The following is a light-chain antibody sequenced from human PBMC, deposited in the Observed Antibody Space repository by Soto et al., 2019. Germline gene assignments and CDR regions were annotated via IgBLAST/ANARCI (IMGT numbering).Light chain of an antibody. CDR1: QNIYNY. V-gene: IGKV1-39*01. CDR3: EQTYSTPVT. Sequence: DIQMTQSPSSLSASVGDRVTVTCRTSQNIYNYLNWYQQKPGKAPKLLIYAASSVQSGVPLRFSGTGSGTDFTLTISSLQPEDFATYYCEQTYSTPVTFGLGTRLEVK. J-gene: IGKJ5*01. CDR2: AAS.